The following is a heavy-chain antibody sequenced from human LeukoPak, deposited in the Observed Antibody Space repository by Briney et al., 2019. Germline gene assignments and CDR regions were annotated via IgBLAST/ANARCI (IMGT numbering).Heavy chain of an antibody. J-gene: IGHJ4*02. CDR2: IYYRGST. D-gene: IGHD6-19*01. Sequence: PSETLSLTCTVSGDSISSYYWSWIRQPPGKGLEWIGYIYYRGSTTYNPSLKSRVTISVDTSKNQSSLKLISVTAADTAVYYCARGGGYSSGLDYWGQGTLVTVSS. CDR3: ARGGGYSSGLDY. CDR1: GDSISSYY. V-gene: IGHV4-59*01.